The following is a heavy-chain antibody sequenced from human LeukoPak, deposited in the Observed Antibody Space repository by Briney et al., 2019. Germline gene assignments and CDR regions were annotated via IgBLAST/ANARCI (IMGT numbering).Heavy chain of an antibody. Sequence: ASVKVSCKASGYTFTGCYMRWVRQAPGQGLEWMGWINPNSGGTNYAQKFQGRVTMTRDTSISTAYMELSRLRSDDTAVYYCARVVGYDSSGYPDYWGQGTLVTVSS. CDR2: INPNSGGT. CDR1: GYTFTGCY. CDR3: ARVVGYDSSGYPDY. J-gene: IGHJ4*02. D-gene: IGHD3-22*01. V-gene: IGHV1-2*02.